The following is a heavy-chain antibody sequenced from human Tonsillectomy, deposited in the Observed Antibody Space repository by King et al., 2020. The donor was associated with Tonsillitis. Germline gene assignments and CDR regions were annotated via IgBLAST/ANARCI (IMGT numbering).Heavy chain of an antibody. V-gene: IGHV3-48*01. D-gene: IGHD6-19*01. CDR2: ISSSSSTI. J-gene: IGHJ3*02. CDR1: GFTFSSYS. CDR3: LYSSGWYLIGAFDI. Sequence: VQLVESGGGLVQPGGSLRLSCAASGFTFSSYSMNWVRKAPGKGLEWVSYISSSSSTIYYADSVKGRFTISRDNAKNSLYLQMNSLRAEDTAVYYCLYSSGWYLIGAFDIWGQGTMVTVSS.